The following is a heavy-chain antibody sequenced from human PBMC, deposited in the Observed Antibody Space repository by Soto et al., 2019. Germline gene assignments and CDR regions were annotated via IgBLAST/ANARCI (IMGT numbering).Heavy chain of an antibody. J-gene: IGHJ4*02. CDR3: ARGVDCYNVGAVY. Sequence: QVQLVQSGAEVKEPGSSVKVSCKASGGGNLRDYRTTWVRRAPGQGLEWMGGIIPKLGSANYAQNFQGRVTITADAATNTVYRERRCLRSDDTAVYYCARGVDCYNVGAVYWGQGTPVTVSS. CDR2: IIPKLGSA. CDR1: GGGNLRDYR. D-gene: IGHD2-21*01. V-gene: IGHV1-69*01.